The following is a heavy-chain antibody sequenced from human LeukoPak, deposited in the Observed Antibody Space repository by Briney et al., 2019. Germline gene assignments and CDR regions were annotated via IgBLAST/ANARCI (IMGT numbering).Heavy chain of an antibody. V-gene: IGHV4-59*01. Sequence: SETLSLTCTVSGGSISSYYWSWVRQPPGKGLEWIGYIYYSGSTNYNPSLKSRVTISVDTSKNQFSLKLSSVTAADTAVYYCAREGTAGTNLNWFDPWGQGTLVTVSS. J-gene: IGHJ5*02. CDR2: IYYSGST. CDR3: AREGTAGTNLNWFDP. CDR1: GGSISSYY. D-gene: IGHD1-1*01.